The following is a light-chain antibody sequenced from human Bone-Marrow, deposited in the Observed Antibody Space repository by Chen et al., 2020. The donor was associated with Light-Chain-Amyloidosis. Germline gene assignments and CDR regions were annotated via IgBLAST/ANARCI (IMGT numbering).Light chain of an antibody. V-gene: IGLV3-25*03. Sequence: SYELPQPPSVSVSTGQTARMPCSGEYLPTKYDYWYQQKPGQAPVLVIQRDTERPSGISERSSGSSSGTTATLTISGVQTEDDADYHCQSADSSGTYEVIFGGGTKLTVL. J-gene: IGLJ2*01. CDR1: YLPTKY. CDR2: RDT. CDR3: QSADSSGTYEVI.